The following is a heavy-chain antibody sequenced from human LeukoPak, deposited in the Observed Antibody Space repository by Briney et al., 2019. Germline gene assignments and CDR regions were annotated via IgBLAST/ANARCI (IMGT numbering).Heavy chain of an antibody. D-gene: IGHD1-26*01. Sequence: PSETLSLTCTVSGGSISSSSYYWGWIRQPPGKGLEWIGNIYYSVSTYYNPSLKSRVTISVDTSKNQFSLQLNSVTPEDTAVYYCARDYARVGAKKYYFDYWGQGTLVTVSS. CDR1: GGSISSSSYY. CDR3: ARDYARVGAKKYYFDY. J-gene: IGHJ4*02. CDR2: IYYSVST. V-gene: IGHV4-39*02.